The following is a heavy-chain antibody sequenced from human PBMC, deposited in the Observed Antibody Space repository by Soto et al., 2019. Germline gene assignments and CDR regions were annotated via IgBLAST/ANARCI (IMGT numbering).Heavy chain of an antibody. CDR2: ISAYNGNT. CDR3: ARGMTTVTTLRQREVDAFDI. D-gene: IGHD4-17*01. CDR1: GYTFTSYG. Sequence: ASVKVSCKASGYTFTSYGISWVRQAPGQGLEWMGWISAYNGNTNYAQKLQGRVTMTTDTSTSTAYMELRSLRSDDTAVYYCARGMTTVTTLRQREVDAFDIWGQGTMVTVSS. J-gene: IGHJ3*02. V-gene: IGHV1-18*01.